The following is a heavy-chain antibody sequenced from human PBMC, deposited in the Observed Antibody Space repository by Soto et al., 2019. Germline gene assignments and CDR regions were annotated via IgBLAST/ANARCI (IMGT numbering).Heavy chain of an antibody. V-gene: IGHV1-18*01. CDR2: ISAYNGNT. CDR3: ARGDSSGWYPFDYYYYGMDV. CDR1: GYTFTSYG. Sequence: QVQLVQSGAEVKKPGASVKVSCKASGYTFTSYGISWVRQAPGQGLEWMGWISAYNGNTNYAQKLQGRVTMTTDTSTSTAYMELRSLRSDDTAVYYCARGDSSGWYPFDYYYYGMDVWGQGTTVTVSS. D-gene: IGHD6-19*01. J-gene: IGHJ6*02.